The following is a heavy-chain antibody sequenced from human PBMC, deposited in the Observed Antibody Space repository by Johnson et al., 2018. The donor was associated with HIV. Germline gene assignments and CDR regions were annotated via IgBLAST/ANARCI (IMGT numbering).Heavy chain of an antibody. D-gene: IGHD1-1*01. CDR2: ISYDGSNT. J-gene: IGHJ3*02. V-gene: IGHV3-30*03. Sequence: QVQLVESGGGLVQPGRSLRLSCAASGFTFSSYGMHWVRQAPGKGLEWVAVISYDGSNTYYAASVKGRFTLSSSNSKNTLYRQMNSLGAEDTAVYYCARATTPHDAFDIWGQGTMVTVSS. CDR1: GFTFSSYG. CDR3: ARATTPHDAFDI.